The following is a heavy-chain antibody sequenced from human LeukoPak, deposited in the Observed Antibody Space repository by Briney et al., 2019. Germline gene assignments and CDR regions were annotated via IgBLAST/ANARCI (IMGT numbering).Heavy chain of an antibody. D-gene: IGHD2-2*01. Sequence: GGSLRLSCAVPGLTFSSYAMSWVRQAPGKGLEWVSAISDSGISTYYADSVKGRFTISRDNSKNTLYLQMSSLRGEDTAVYYCAKEMGTSFYGMDVWGQGTTVTVSS. J-gene: IGHJ6*02. V-gene: IGHV3-23*01. CDR1: GLTFSSYA. CDR2: ISDSGIST. CDR3: AKEMGTSFYGMDV.